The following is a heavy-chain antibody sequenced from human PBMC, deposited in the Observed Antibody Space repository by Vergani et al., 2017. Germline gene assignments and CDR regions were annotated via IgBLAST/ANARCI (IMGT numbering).Heavy chain of an antibody. Sequence: QVHLVESGGGVVQPGRSLRLSCVVSGFTSSYYCMHWVRQAPGKGLEWVAVISYDGTQKYYADSVKGRFTISRDNSKSTLYLQMNSLRSEDTALYYCAKYLRDSTDGLPDSWGPGTLVIVSS. J-gene: IGHJ4*02. CDR2: ISYDGTQK. CDR3: AKYLRDSTDGLPDS. D-gene: IGHD2-21*02. V-gene: IGHV3-30*18. CDR1: GFTSSYYC.